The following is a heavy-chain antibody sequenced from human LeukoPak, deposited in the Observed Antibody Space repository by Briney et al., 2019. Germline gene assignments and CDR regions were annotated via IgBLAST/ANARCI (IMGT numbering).Heavy chain of an antibody. J-gene: IGHJ6*04. CDR1: GFTFSSYE. V-gene: IGHV3-48*03. CDR2: ISSSGSTI. D-gene: IGHD3-10*02. CDR3: AELGITMIGGV. Sequence: GGSLRLSCAASGFTFSSYEMNWVRQAPGKGLEWVSYISSSGSTICYADSVRGRFTISRDNAKNSLYLQMNSLRAEDTAVYYCAELGITMIGGVWGKGTTVTISS.